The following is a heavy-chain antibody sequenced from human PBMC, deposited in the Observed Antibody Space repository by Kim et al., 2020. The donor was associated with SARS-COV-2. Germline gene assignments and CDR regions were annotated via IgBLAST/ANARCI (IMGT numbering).Heavy chain of an antibody. Sequence: RYSPSFQGQVTISVDKSSNTAYLQWSSLKASDTAMYYCARRNRFTTGSFDFWGQGTQVTVSS. J-gene: IGHJ4*03. CDR3: ARRNRFTTGSFDF. V-gene: IGHV5-51*01. D-gene: IGHD2-2*01.